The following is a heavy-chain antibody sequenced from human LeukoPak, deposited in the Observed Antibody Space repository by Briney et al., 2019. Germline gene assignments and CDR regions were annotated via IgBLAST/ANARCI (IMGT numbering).Heavy chain of an antibody. J-gene: IGHJ4*02. CDR3: ARDRLWEVGATPYFAY. CDR1: GFTFSDYY. Sequence: GGSLRLSCAASGFTFSDYYMSWIRQAPGKGLEWVSYIGSSRSDTKYADSVKGRFTISRDNAKNSLYLQMNSLRAEDTAVYYCARDRLWEVGATPYFAYWGQGTLATVSS. D-gene: IGHD1-26*01. V-gene: IGHV3-11*05. CDR2: IGSSRSDT.